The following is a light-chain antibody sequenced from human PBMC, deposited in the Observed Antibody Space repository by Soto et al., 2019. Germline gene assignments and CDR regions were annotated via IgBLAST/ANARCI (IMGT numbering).Light chain of an antibody. J-gene: IGKJ1*01. V-gene: IGKV3-11*01. Sequence: SLGDRVTITWRASQGISSWLAWYQQKPGQAPRLLIYDASNRATGIPARFSGSGSGTDFTLTISSLEPEDFAVYYCQQRSNWPSWTFGQGT. CDR2: DAS. CDR3: QQRSNWPSWT. CDR1: QGISSW.